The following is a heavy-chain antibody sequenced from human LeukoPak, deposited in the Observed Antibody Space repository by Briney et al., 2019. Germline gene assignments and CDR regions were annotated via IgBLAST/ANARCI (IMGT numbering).Heavy chain of an antibody. J-gene: IGHJ6*03. CDR3: TTDKEGTISMSRGIITVTFSYYYMDV. Sequence: KAGGSLRLSCVGSGFNFNNASMSWVRQAPGTGLEWVGRIKSKSDGGTTDYAAPVKGRFTISRDDSSNTLFLQMDSLKSEDTAVYRCTTDKEGTISMSRGIITVTFSYYYMDVWGKGTTVTISS. CDR2: IKSKSDGGTT. CDR1: GFNFNNAS. D-gene: IGHD3-10*01. V-gene: IGHV3-15*01.